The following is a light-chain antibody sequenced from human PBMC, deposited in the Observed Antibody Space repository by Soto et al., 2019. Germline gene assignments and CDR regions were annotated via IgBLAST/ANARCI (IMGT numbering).Light chain of an antibody. J-gene: IGKJ4*01. V-gene: IGKV3-20*01. CDR3: QQYGSSPLT. CDR2: GAS. CDR1: QSVSSSY. Sequence: EIVLTQSPGTLSLSPGERATLSCRASQSVSSSYLAWYQQKPGQAPRLLIYGASSRATGIPDRFSGSGSGTDFTLTISRLEPEDFAVYYSQQYGSSPLTFGGGPKV.